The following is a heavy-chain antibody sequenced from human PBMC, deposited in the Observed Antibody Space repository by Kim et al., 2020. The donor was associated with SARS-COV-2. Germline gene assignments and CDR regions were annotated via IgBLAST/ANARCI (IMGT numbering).Heavy chain of an antibody. V-gene: IGHV4-30-2*01. CDR1: GGSISSGGYS. D-gene: IGHD3-3*01. Sequence: SETLSLTCAVSGGSISSGGYSWSWIRQPPGKGLEWIGYIYHSGSTYYNPSLKSRVTISVDRSKNQFSLKLSSVTAADTAVYYCARTAVGDFWSGYSFDYWGQGTLVTVSS. CDR2: IYHSGST. CDR3: ARTAVGDFWSGYSFDY. J-gene: IGHJ4*02.